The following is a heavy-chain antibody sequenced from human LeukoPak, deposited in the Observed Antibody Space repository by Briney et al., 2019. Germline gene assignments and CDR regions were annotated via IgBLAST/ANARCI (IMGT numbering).Heavy chain of an antibody. Sequence: SETLSLTCSVSGGSISASSHYWAWVRQPPGKGLEWIGRIYTSGSTNYNPSLKSRVTISVDTSKNQFSLKLSSVTAADTAVYYCAREDYDILTGYPRFDPWGQGTLVTVSS. CDR2: IYTSGST. J-gene: IGHJ5*02. CDR3: AREDYDILTGYPRFDP. D-gene: IGHD3-9*01. CDR1: GGSISASSHY. V-gene: IGHV4-39*07.